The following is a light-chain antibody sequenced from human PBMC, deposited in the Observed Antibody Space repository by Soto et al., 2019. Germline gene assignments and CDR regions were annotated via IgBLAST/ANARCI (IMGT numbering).Light chain of an antibody. Sequence: QPVLTQSPSASASLGASVKLTCTLSSGHSTYAIAWHQQQPEGGPRYLMKLNSDGSHSKGDGTPDRFSGSSSGAERYLTISSLQSEDEADYYCQTWGTGIRVFGGGTKVTVL. CDR2: LNSDGSH. V-gene: IGLV4-69*01. CDR1: SGHSTYA. CDR3: QTWGTGIRV. J-gene: IGLJ2*01.